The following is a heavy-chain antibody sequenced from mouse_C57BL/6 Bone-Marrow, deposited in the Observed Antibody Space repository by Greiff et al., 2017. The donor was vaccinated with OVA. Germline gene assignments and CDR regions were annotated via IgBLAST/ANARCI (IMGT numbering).Heavy chain of an antibody. Sequence: EVQLVESEGGLAQPGSSMKLSCTASGFTFSDYYMAWVRQVPEKGLEWVANINYDGSSTYYLDSLKSRFIISRDNAKNILYLQMSSLKSEDTATYYCARDQYAMDYWGQGTSVTVSS. J-gene: IGHJ4*01. CDR3: ARDQYAMDY. CDR1: GFTFSDYY. V-gene: IGHV5-16*01. CDR2: INYDGSST.